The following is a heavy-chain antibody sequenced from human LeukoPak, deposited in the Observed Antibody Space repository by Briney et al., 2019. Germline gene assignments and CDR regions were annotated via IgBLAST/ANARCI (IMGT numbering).Heavy chain of an antibody. CDR3: ARGRVTPGWFGP. CDR1: GYTFTSYD. CDR2: MNPNSGNT. Sequence: ASVKVSCKASGYTFTSYDINWVRQATGQGLEWMGWMNPNSGNTGYAQKFQGRVTITRNTSISTAYMELSSLRSEDTAVYYCARGRVTPGWFGPWGQGTLVTVSS. J-gene: IGHJ5*02. D-gene: IGHD2-21*02. V-gene: IGHV1-8*03.